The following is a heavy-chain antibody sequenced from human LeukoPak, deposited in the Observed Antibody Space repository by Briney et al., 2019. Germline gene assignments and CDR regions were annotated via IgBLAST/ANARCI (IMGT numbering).Heavy chain of an antibody. Sequence: PGESLTLSCKGSGYSFSSYWIAWVRQMPGKGLEWMGIIYPGDSDSKYSRSFQGQVTTSADKSINSAYLQWSSLKASDSAMYYCARRLGGADVFDIWGQGTMVTVSS. D-gene: IGHD5-12*01. V-gene: IGHV5-51*03. CDR2: IYPGDSDS. J-gene: IGHJ3*02. CDR3: ARRLGGADVFDI. CDR1: GYSFSSYW.